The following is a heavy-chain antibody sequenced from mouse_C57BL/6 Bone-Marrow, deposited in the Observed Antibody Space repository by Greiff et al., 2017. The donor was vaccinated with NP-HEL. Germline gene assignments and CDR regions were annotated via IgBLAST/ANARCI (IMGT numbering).Heavy chain of an antibody. Sequence: QVQLQQPGAELVKPGASVKLSCKASGYTFTSYWMHWVKQRPGQGLAWIGMIHPNSGSTNYNEKFKSKATLTVDKSSSTAYMQLSSLTSEDSAVYYCAYYSNYVGFAYWGQGTLVTVSA. CDR3: AYYSNYVGFAY. D-gene: IGHD2-5*01. V-gene: IGHV1-64*01. CDR2: IHPNSGST. CDR1: GYTFTSYW. J-gene: IGHJ3*01.